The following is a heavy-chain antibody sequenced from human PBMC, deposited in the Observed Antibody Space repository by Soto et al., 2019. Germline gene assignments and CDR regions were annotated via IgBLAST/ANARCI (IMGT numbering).Heavy chain of an antibody. CDR2: IYYSGTT. V-gene: IGHV4-59*01. CDR1: GGSINSYY. Sequence: QVQLQESGPGLVKPAETLSLTCTVSGGSINSYYWTWIRQPPGKGLEWIGYIYYSGTTYYNPSLKSRVTILVDTSTNQFSLKLTSVTSADTAVYYCARDASDGSGTPRWAYVSWGQGTLVTVSS. J-gene: IGHJ5*02. D-gene: IGHD3-10*01. CDR3: ARDASDGSGTPRWAYVS.